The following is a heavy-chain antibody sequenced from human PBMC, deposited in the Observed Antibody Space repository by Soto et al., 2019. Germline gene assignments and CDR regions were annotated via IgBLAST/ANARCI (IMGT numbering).Heavy chain of an antibody. V-gene: IGHV3-9*01. Sequence: GGSLRLSCAASGFTFDEYAMHWVRQAPGKGLEWVSGISWNSGSIGYADSVKGRFTISRDNAKNSLYLQMNSLRAEDTALYYCAKDLGSGTYYGMDVWGQGTKVTVSS. J-gene: IGHJ6*02. CDR2: ISWNSGSI. CDR1: GFTFDEYA. D-gene: IGHD1-26*01. CDR3: AKDLGSGTYYGMDV.